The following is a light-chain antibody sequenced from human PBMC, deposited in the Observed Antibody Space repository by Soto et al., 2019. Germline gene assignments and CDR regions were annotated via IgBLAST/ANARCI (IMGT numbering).Light chain of an antibody. V-gene: IGKV3-20*01. CDR3: QQYGNSPLT. J-gene: IGKJ4*01. Sequence: EIVLTQSPGTLSLSPGERATLSCRASQSVSSGYLAWYQQRPGQAPRLLIYGAASRATGIPDRFSGSGSGTDFILTITRLEPEDFAVYYCQQYGNSPLTFGGGTKVDIK. CDR2: GAA. CDR1: QSVSSGY.